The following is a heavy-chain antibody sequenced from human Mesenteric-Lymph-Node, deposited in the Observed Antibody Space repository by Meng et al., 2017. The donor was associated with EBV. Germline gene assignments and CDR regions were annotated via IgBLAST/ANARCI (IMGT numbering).Heavy chain of an antibody. Sequence: VQRSRPGMEMHKQSVAVNVSVKACGHSYESYCVNWARQPPGQRLEWIGWINPAFGNSYYSQKFQRKFTITSDTSASTAYMDLTSLTPEDTAVYFCARDAGDYVLDYWGQGTLVTVSS. V-gene: IGHV1-3*01. CDR3: ARDAGDYVLDY. CDR1: GHSYESYC. CDR2: INPAFGNS. D-gene: IGHD4-17*01. J-gene: IGHJ4*02.